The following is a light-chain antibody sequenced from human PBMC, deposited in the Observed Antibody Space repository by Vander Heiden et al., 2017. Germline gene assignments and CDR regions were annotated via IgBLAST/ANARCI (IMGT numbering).Light chain of an antibody. CDR3: QQYNSYLYT. Sequence: DIQITQSPSTLSASVGDRVPIPCRASQSISSWLAWYQQKPGKAPKLLIYKASSLESGVPSRFSGSGSGTEFTLTISSLQPDDFATYYCQQYNSYLYTFGQGTKLEIK. J-gene: IGKJ2*01. V-gene: IGKV1-5*03. CDR2: KAS. CDR1: QSISSW.